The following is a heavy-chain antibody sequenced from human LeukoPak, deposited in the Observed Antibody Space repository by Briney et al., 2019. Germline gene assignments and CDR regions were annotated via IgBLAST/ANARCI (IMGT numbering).Heavy chain of an antibody. CDR1: GGSISSYY. D-gene: IGHD3-16*02. V-gene: IGHV4-59*01. Sequence: PSETLSLTYTVAGGSISSYYWSWIRQPPGKGLEWIGYIYYSGSTNYNPSLKSRVTISVDTSKNQFSLKLSSVTAADTAVYYCARFHSDYVWGSYRYVFDYWGQGTLVTVSS. CDR3: ARFHSDYVWGSYRYVFDY. CDR2: IYYSGST. J-gene: IGHJ4*02.